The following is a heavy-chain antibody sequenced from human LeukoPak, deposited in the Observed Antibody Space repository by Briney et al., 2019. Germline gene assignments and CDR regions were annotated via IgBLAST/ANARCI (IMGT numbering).Heavy chain of an antibody. D-gene: IGHD3-10*01. CDR2: ISWNSGSI. J-gene: IGHJ6*03. V-gene: IGHV3-9*03. CDR3: AKDARAYYYYMDV. Sequence: GRSLRLSCAASGFTFDDYAMHRVRQAPGKGLEWVSGISWNSGSIGYADSVKGRFTISRDNAKNSLYLQMNSLRAEDMALYYCAKDARAYYYYMDVWGKGATVTVSS. CDR1: GFTFDDYA.